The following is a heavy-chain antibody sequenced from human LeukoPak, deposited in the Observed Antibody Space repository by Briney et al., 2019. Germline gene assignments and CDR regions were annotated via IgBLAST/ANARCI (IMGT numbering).Heavy chain of an antibody. J-gene: IGHJ4*02. CDR3: ARDPGYSSGWLDY. V-gene: IGHV4-61*02. D-gene: IGHD6-19*01. CDR1: GGSISSGSYY. Sequence: SQTLSLTCTVSGGSISSGSYYWSWIGQPAGKGLAWIGRIYTSGSTNYNPSLKSRVTISVDTSKNQFSLKLSSVTAADTAVYYCARDPGYSSGWLDYWGQGTLVTVSS. CDR2: IYTSGST.